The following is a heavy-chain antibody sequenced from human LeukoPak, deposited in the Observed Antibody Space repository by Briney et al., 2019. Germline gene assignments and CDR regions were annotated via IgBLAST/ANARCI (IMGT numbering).Heavy chain of an antibody. CDR1: GFTFSSYW. CDR2: IKQDGSEK. Sequence: GGSLRLSCAASGFTFSSYWMSWVRQAPGKGLEWVANIKQDGSEKYYVDSVKGRFTISRDNAKNSLYLQMNSLRAEDTAVYYCASGPRRGFWELLGYYYYYYGMDVWGKGTTVTVSS. J-gene: IGHJ6*04. CDR3: ASGPRRGFWELLGYYYYYYGMDV. D-gene: IGHD3-10*01. V-gene: IGHV3-7*03.